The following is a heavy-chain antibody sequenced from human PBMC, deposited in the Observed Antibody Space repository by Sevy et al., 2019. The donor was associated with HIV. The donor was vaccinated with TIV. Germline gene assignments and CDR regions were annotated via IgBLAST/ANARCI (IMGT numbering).Heavy chain of an antibody. CDR2: IYYSGST. CDR3: ARDLKGTLGYGMDV. CDR1: GGSISSGGYY. V-gene: IGHV4-31*03. J-gene: IGHJ6*02. Sequence: SETLSLTCTVSGGSISSGGYYWSWIRQHPGKGLEWIGYIYYSGSTYYNPSLKSRVTISVDTSKSQFSLKLSSVTAADTAVYYCARDLKGTLGYGMDVWGQGTTVTVSS. D-gene: IGHD3-10*01.